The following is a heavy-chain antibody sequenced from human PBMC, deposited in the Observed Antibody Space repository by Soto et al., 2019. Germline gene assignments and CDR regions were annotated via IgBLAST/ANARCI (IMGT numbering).Heavy chain of an antibody. CDR3: ARVVGKWLVRGYYGMDV. V-gene: IGHV3-7*01. D-gene: IGHD6-19*01. CDR2: IKQDGSEK. Sequence: GGSLRLSCAASGFTFSSYWMSWVRQAPGKGLEWVANIKQDGSEKYYVDSVKGRFTISRDNAKNSLYLQMNSLRAEDTAVYYCARVVGKWLVRGYYGMDVWGQGSTVTVSS. CDR1: GFTFSSYW. J-gene: IGHJ6*02.